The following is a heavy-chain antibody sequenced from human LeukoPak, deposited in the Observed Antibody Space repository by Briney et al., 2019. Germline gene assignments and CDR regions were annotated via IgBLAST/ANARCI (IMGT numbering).Heavy chain of an antibody. J-gene: IGHJ4*02. CDR1: GFTFSSYA. CDR2: IRSKAYGGTT. CDR3: TREGYCSSTSCYTFGY. D-gene: IGHD2-2*02. Sequence: GGSLRLSCAASGFTFSSYAMHWVRQAPGKGLEWVGFIRSKAYGGTTEYAASVKGRFTISRDDSKSIAYLQMNSLKTEDTAVYYCTREGYCSSTSCYTFGYWGQGTLVTVSS. V-gene: IGHV3-49*04.